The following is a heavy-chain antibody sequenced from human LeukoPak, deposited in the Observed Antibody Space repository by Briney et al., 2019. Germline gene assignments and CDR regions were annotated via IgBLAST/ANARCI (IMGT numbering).Heavy chain of an antibody. Sequence: GRSLRLSCAASGFTFSSYAMHWVRQAPGKGLEWVAFIRYDGSNKYYADSVKGRFTISRDNSKNTLYLQMNSLRAEDTAVYYCAKDNRGSFDYWGQGTLVTVSS. CDR2: IRYDGSNK. CDR3: AKDNRGSFDY. J-gene: IGHJ4*02. D-gene: IGHD5-12*01. CDR1: GFTFSSYA. V-gene: IGHV3-30*02.